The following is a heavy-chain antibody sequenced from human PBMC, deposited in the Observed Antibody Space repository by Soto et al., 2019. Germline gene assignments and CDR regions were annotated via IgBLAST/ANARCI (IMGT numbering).Heavy chain of an antibody. J-gene: IGHJ4*02. V-gene: IGHV3-33*01. CDR3: ARDHLLKFRSAAAILDY. CDR2: IWYDGSNK. Sequence: QVQLVESGGGVVQPGRSLRLSCAASGFTFSSYGMHWVRQAPGKGLEWVAVIWYDGSNKYYADSVKGRFTISRDNSKNSLYLQMNSLRAEDTAVYYCARDHLLKFRSAAAILDYWGQGTLVTVSS. CDR1: GFTFSSYG. D-gene: IGHD2-2*01.